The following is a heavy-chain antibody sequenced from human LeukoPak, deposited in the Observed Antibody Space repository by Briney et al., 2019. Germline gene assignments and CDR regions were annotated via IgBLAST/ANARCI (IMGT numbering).Heavy chain of an antibody. Sequence: GGSLRLSCAASGFTFNSYAMSWVRQAPGKGLEWVSFISSSSNHKNYADSVKGRFTISRDNAKNSLYLQMNNLRVEDTAVYYCARDWRRVAVPPHWGQGTLVTVSS. V-gene: IGHV3-21*06. CDR3: ARDWRRVAVPPH. CDR1: GFTFNSYA. D-gene: IGHD6-19*01. CDR2: ISSSSNHK. J-gene: IGHJ4*02.